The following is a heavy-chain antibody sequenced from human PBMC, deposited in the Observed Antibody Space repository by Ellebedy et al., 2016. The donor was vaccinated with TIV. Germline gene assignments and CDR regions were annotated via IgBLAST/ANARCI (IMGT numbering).Heavy chain of an antibody. Sequence: SETLSLTXTVPGGSVSSGRYGWSWIRQPPGKGLEWVGYINQSGRTYYNPSLKSRVTISVDRSRNKFSLDLRSVTAADTAVYYCARGRHSYGYEWLDTWGQGTLASVSS. J-gene: IGHJ5*02. V-gene: IGHV4-30-2*01. CDR2: INQSGRT. CDR1: GGSVSSGRYG. CDR3: ARGRHSYGYEWLDT. D-gene: IGHD5-18*01.